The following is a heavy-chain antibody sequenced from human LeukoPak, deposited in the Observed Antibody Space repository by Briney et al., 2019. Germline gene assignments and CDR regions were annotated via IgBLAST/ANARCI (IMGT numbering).Heavy chain of an antibody. J-gene: IGHJ4*02. V-gene: IGHV3-30*04. CDR1: GFTITTYA. CDR2: ISHDGTYK. CDR3: ASVADY. Sequence: GGSLRLSCAASGFTITTYAVTWVRQAPGKGLESVAVISHDGTYKNYADSVKGRFTTSRDTSKNTVYLQMNSLRSEDTAVYYCASVADYWGQGTLVTISS.